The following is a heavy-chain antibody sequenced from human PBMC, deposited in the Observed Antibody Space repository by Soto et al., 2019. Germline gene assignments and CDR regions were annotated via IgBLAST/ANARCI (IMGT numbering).Heavy chain of an antibody. CDR1: GGSISSGGYY. D-gene: IGHD2-2*01. V-gene: IGHV4-31*03. CDR2: IYYSGST. Sequence: PSETLSLTCTVSGGSISSGGYYWSWIRQHPGKGLEWIGYIYYSGSTYYNPSLKSRVTISVDTSKNQFSLKLSSVTAADTAVYYCARVLRYCSSTSCYVNYYCMDVWGKGTTVTVSS. J-gene: IGHJ6*03. CDR3: ARVLRYCSSTSCYVNYYCMDV.